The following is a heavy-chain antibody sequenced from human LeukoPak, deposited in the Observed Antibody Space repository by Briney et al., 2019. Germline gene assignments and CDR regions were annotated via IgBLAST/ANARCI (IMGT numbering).Heavy chain of an antibody. Sequence: PGGSLRLSCAASGFTFSTYWMHWVRQAPGKGLVWVSRISSDGSITTYPDSVKGRFTISRDNAKNTLYLQMNSLRTDDTAVYYCARDSGVTTFDYWGQGTLVTVSS. CDR2: ISSDGSIT. D-gene: IGHD4-17*01. CDR3: ARDSGVTTFDY. V-gene: IGHV3-74*01. J-gene: IGHJ4*02. CDR1: GFTFSTYW.